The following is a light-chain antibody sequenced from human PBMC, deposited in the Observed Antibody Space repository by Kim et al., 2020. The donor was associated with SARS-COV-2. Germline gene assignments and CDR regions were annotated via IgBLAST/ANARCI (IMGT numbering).Light chain of an antibody. V-gene: IGLV3-1*01. CDR1: KLGDKY. J-gene: IGLJ2*01. Sequence: SYELTQPPSVSVSPGQTASITCSGDKLGDKYACWYKQKPGQSPVLVIYQDSKRPAGIPERFSGSNSGNTATLTISGTQAMDEADYYCQAWDSSTVVFGGGTQLTV. CDR3: QAWDSSTVV. CDR2: QDS.